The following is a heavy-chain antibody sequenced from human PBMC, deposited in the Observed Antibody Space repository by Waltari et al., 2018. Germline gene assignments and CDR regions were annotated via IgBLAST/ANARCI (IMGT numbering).Heavy chain of an antibody. J-gene: IGHJ4*02. V-gene: IGHV3-48*02. CDR3: ARAREMGDY. CDR2: ISSSSGSI. CDR1: GFTFSMHG. Sequence: EVQLVESGGGLVHPGGSLRLSCAASGFTFSMHGMNWVRQAPGKGLEWLSYISSSSGSIYYADSGKGRFTISRDNAKNSLYLQMNSLRDEDTAVYYCARAREMGDYWGQGTLVNVSS. D-gene: IGHD1-26*01.